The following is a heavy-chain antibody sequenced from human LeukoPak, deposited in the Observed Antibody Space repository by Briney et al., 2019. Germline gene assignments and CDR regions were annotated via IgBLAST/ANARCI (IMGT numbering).Heavy chain of an antibody. J-gene: IGHJ4*02. CDR1: GYSFTSYW. CDR3: ARLFKYSSSLPIPFDY. Sequence: GESLKISCKGSGYSFTSYWIGWGRQVPGKGLEGMGIIYPGDSDTSYSPSFQGQVTISADKSISTAYLQWSSLKASDTAMYYCARLFKYSSSLPIPFDYWGQGTLVTVSS. CDR2: IYPGDSDT. V-gene: IGHV5-51*01. D-gene: IGHD6-6*01.